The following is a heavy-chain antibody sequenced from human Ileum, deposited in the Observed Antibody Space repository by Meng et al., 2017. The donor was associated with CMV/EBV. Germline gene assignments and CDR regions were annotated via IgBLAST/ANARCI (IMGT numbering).Heavy chain of an antibody. CDR2: IYSGGST. CDR3: ARDGYSSSRDYYYYGMDV. J-gene: IGHJ6*02. V-gene: IGHV3-53*01. D-gene: IGHD6-13*01. CDR1: GFTFRSYW. Sequence: GESLKISCAASGFTFRSYWMQWVRQAPGKGLVWVSVIYSGGSTYYADSVKGRFTISRDNSKNTLYLQMNSLRAEDTAVYYCARDGYSSSRDYYYYGMDVWGQGTMVTVSS.